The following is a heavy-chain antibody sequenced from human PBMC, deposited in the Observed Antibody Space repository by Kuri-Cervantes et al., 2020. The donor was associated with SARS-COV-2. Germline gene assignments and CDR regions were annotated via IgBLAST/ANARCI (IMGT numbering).Heavy chain of an antibody. D-gene: IGHD2-15*01. J-gene: IGHJ4*02. CDR2: IKSKTDGGTT. Sequence: ETLSLTCAASGFTFSDHTMDWVRQAPGKGLEWVGRIKSKTDGGTTDYAAPVKGRFTISRDDSKNTLYLQMNSLKTEDTAVYYCTTLGHCSGGSCYSEDFDYWGQGTLVTVSS. CDR3: TTLGHCSGGSCYSEDFDY. V-gene: IGHV3-15*01. CDR1: GFTFSDHT.